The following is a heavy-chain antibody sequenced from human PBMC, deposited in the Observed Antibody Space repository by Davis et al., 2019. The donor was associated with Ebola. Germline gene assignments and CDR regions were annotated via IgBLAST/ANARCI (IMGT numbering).Heavy chain of an antibody. CDR3: ARAHHYGGPAGWSVY. CDR2: ISGYNGNT. J-gene: IGHJ4*02. D-gene: IGHD4-23*01. CDR1: GYAFTSYG. Sequence: ASVKVSCKASGYAFTSYGISWVRQAPGQGLEWMGWISGYNGNTNYAQRFQGRVTMTTDTSTSTAYMELRSLRSDDTAVYYCARAHHYGGPAGWSVYWGQGTLVTVSS. V-gene: IGHV1-18*01.